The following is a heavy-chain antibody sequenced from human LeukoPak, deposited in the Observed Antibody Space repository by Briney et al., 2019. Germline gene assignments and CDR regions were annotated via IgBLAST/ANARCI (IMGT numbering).Heavy chain of an antibody. D-gene: IGHD2/OR15-2a*01. V-gene: IGHV4-38-2*02. CDR3: ARVPNSLILAFDI. J-gene: IGHJ3*02. CDR2: IYHSGST. CDR1: GYSISSAYY. Sequence: SETLSLTCTVSGYSISSAYYWGWIRQPPGKGLEWIGNIYHSGSTYYNPSLRSRVTISVDASKNQVSLKLSSVTAADTAVYYCARVPNSLILAFDIWGQGTMVTVSS.